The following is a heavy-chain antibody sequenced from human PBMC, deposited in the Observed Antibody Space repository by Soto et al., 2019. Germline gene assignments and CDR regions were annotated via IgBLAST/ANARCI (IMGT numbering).Heavy chain of an antibody. CDR2: IYYSGST. D-gene: IGHD1-26*01. Sequence: QVQLQESGPGLVKPSQTLSLTCTVSGGSISSGGYYWSWIRQHPGKGLEWIGYIYYSGSTYYNPSLQSRVTLSVDKSKNQFSLRLSSVTAADTAVYYCAGIYSGSPGGTLRYWGQGTLVTVSS. V-gene: IGHV4-31*03. J-gene: IGHJ4*02. CDR3: AGIYSGSPGGTLRY. CDR1: GGSISSGGYY.